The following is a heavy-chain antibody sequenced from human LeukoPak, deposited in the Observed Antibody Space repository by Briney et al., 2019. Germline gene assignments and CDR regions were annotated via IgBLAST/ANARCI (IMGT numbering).Heavy chain of an antibody. CDR2: ISGSGAST. CDR1: GFTSSSYA. Sequence: PGGSLRLSCAASGFTSSSYAMSWVRQAPGKGLDWVSTISGSGASTYYADSVKGRFTISRDSSKNTLFLQMNSLRAEDTTVYYCAKDLYCSSTSCAHFDYWGQGTLVTVSS. V-gene: IGHV3-23*01. D-gene: IGHD2-2*01. CDR3: AKDLYCSSTSCAHFDY. J-gene: IGHJ4*02.